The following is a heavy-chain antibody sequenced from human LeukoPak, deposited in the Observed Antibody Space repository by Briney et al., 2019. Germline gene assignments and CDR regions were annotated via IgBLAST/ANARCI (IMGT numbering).Heavy chain of an antibody. CDR3: ARQSYCGGDCYQYYFDY. V-gene: IGHV4-34*01. CDR1: GGSFSGYY. CDR2: INHSGST. D-gene: IGHD2-21*02. J-gene: IGHJ4*02. Sequence: SETLSLTCAVYGGSFSGYYWSWIRQLPGKGLEWIGEINHSGSTNYNPSLKSRVTISVDTSKNQFSLKLSSVTAADTAVYYCARQSYCGGDCYQYYFDYWGQGTLVTVSS.